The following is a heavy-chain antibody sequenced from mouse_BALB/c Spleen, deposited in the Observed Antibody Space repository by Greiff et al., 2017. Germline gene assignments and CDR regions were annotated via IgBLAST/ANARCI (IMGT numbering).Heavy chain of an antibody. J-gene: IGHJ4*01. CDR1: GYTFTSYY. Sequence: QVQLQQPGAELVKPGASVKLSCKASGYTFTSYYMYWVKQRPGQGLEWIGGINPSNGGANFNEKFKSKATLTVDKSSSTAYMQLSSLTSEDSAVYYCTRTNWDRAMDYWGQGTSVTVSS. CDR2: INPSNGGA. D-gene: IGHD4-1*01. V-gene: IGHV1S81*02. CDR3: TRTNWDRAMDY.